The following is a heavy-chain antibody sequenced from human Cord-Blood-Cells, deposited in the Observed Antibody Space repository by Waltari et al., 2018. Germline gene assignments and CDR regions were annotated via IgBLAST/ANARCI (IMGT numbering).Heavy chain of an antibody. CDR3: ARHGVQDAFDI. D-gene: IGHD1-1*01. V-gene: IGHV4-59*08. CDR1: GGSISSYY. Sequence: QVQLQESGPGLVKPSETLSLTCTVSGGSISSYYWSWIRQPPGKGLEWIGYIYYSGGTNYNPSLKSRVTISVDTSKNQFSLKLSSVTAADTAVYYCARHGVQDAFDIWGQGTMVTVSS. CDR2: IYYSGGT. J-gene: IGHJ3*02.